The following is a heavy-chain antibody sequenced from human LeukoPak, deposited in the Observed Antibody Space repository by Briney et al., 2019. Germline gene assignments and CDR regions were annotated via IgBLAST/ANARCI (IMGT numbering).Heavy chain of an antibody. V-gene: IGHV1-69*13. CDR1: GGTFSSYA. CDR2: IIPIFGTA. J-gene: IGHJ6*03. CDR3: ASNYCSSTSCQSDYYYYYMDV. D-gene: IGHD2-2*01. Sequence: ASVKVSCKASGGTFSSYAISWVRQAPGQGLEWMGGIIPIFGTANYAQKFQGRVTITADESTSTAYMELSSLRSEDTAVYYCASNYCSSTSCQSDYYYYYMDVWGKGTTVTVSS.